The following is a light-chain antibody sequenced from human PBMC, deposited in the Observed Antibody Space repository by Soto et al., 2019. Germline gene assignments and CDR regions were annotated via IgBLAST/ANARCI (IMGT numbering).Light chain of an antibody. CDR2: DAS. J-gene: IGKJ1*01. Sequence: DIQMTQSPSTLSASAGDRVTITCRASQSISSWLAWYQRKPGKAPKLLIYDASSLESGVPSRFSGSGSGTEFTLTISSLQPDDFATYYCQQYNSYSTWTFGQGTKVDIK. V-gene: IGKV1-5*01. CDR3: QQYNSYSTWT. CDR1: QSISSW.